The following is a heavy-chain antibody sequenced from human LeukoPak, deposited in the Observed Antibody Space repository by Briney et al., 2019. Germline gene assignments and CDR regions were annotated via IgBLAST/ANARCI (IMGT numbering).Heavy chain of an antibody. CDR2: IYYSGST. J-gene: IGHJ5*02. Sequence: PSETLSLTCTVSGGSISSYYWSWIRQPPGKGLEWIGYIYYSGSTNYNPSLKSRVTISVDTSKNQFSLKLSPMTAADTAVYYCARGGSSWYTNWFDPWGQGTLVTVSS. CDR3: ARGGSSWYTNWFDP. D-gene: IGHD6-13*01. CDR1: GGSISSYY. V-gene: IGHV4-59*01.